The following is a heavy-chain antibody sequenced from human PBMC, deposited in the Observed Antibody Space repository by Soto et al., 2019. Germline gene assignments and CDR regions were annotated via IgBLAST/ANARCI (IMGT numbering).Heavy chain of an antibody. J-gene: IGHJ5*02. CDR1: GGSISSYY. D-gene: IGHD3-22*01. Sequence: SETLSLTCTVSGGSISSYYWSWIRQPPGKGLEWIGYIYYSGSTNYNPSLKSRVTMSVDTSKNQFSLKLSSVTAADTAVYYCARDSGYSETSWFDPWGQGTLVTVSS. V-gene: IGHV4-59*01. CDR3: ARDSGYSETSWFDP. CDR2: IYYSGST.